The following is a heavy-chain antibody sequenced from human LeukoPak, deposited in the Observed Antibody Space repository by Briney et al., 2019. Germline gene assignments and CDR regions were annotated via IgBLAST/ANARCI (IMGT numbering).Heavy chain of an antibody. CDR3: AQGYDSGGYPLVDS. V-gene: IGHV3-23*01. Sequence: GGSLTLSCTASGFSGPSSAMAWLRQAPGQGLVWVSHTGAGASNKYYEHSVKGRFTISRDYARKTVYLQMNSLRAEDTAVYYCAQGYDSGGYPLVDSWGQGTLVTVSS. CDR1: GFSGPSSA. D-gene: IGHD3-22*01. J-gene: IGHJ4*02. CDR2: TGAGASNK.